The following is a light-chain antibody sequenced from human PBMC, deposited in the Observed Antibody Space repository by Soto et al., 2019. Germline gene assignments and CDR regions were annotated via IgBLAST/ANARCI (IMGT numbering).Light chain of an antibody. CDR1: SSNIGSNT. V-gene: IGLV1-44*01. J-gene: IGLJ2*01. Sequence: QSVLTQPPSASGTPGQRVTISCSGSSSNIGSNTVNWYQQLPGTAPKLLIYSNNQRPSGVPDRFSGSKSGTSASLAISGLQSEDEADYYCAAWDDSLNGYVVFGGGTNVTVL. CDR3: AAWDDSLNGYVV. CDR2: SNN.